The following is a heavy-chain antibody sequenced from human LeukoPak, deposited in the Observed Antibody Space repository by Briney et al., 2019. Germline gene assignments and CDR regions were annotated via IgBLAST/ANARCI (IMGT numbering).Heavy chain of an antibody. J-gene: IGHJ4*02. CDR2: INPNSGGR. D-gene: IGHD3-10*01. CDR1: GYTFTGYY. Sequence: AQVKVSCKASGYTFTGYYMHWVRQAPGQGLEWMGWINPNSGGRNYAQKFQGRVTMTRDTSISTAYMDLSRLRSDDTAVYYCARKGYYGSGSYYPSPFDYWGQGTLVTVSS. V-gene: IGHV1-2*02. CDR3: ARKGYYGSGSYYPSPFDY.